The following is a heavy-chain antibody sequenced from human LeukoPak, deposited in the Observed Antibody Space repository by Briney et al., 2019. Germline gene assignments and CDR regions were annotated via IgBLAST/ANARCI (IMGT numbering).Heavy chain of an antibody. Sequence: GGSLRLSCAASGFTFSSYSMNWVRQAPGKGLEWVSSISSGSSYIYYADSVKGRFTISRDNAKNSLYLQMNSLRAEDTAVYYCARGRQQLVLRYGMDVWGQGTTVTVSS. CDR2: ISSGSSYI. CDR1: GFTFSSYS. D-gene: IGHD6-13*01. CDR3: ARGRQQLVLRYGMDV. V-gene: IGHV3-21*01. J-gene: IGHJ6*02.